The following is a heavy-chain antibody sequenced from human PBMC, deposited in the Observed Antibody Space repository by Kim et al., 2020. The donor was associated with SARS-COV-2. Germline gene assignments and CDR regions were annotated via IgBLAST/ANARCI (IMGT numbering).Heavy chain of an antibody. V-gene: IGHV4-39*01. J-gene: IGHJ4*02. CDR3: ARAKGSPYIGYDLGFLFAF. Sequence: SETLSLTCSVSGGSINSDDYYWGWIRQPPGKGLEYIVIISRSGTPYYSPSLRGRVTISVDTSNKQFSLKLNSVTAADTAVYYCARAKGSPYIGYDLGFLFAFWGQGTLVTVAS. D-gene: IGHD5-12*01. CDR2: ISRSGTP. CDR1: GGSINSDDYY.